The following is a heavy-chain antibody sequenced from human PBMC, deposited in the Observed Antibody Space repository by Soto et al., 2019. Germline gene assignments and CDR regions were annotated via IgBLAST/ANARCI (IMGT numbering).Heavy chain of an antibody. V-gene: IGHV4-59*01. CDR2: IYYSGIT. D-gene: IGHD6-13*01. CDR3: ARWRGASSSWYWGFDY. J-gene: IGHJ4*02. Sequence: QVQLQESGPGLVKPSETLSLTCSVSGGSISTYYWTWIRQPPGKGLEWIGYIYYSGITNYNRSLKSRVTILVDTSKNQFSLKLSSVTAADTAVYYCARWRGASSSWYWGFDYWGQGTLVTVSS. CDR1: GGSISTYY.